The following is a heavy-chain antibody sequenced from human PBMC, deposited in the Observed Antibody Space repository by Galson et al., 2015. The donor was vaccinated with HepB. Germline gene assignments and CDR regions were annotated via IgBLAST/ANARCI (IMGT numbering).Heavy chain of an antibody. V-gene: IGHV3-23*01. CDR2: ISGSGGST. CDR1: GFTFSSYA. CDR3: AKEVWFGESRDGMDD. J-gene: IGHJ6*02. Sequence: SLRLSCAASGFTFSSYAMSWVRQAPGKGLEWVSAISGSGGSTHYADSVKGRFTISRDNSKNTLYLQMNSLRAEDTAVYYCAKEVWFGESRDGMDDWGQGTTVTVSS. D-gene: IGHD3-10*01.